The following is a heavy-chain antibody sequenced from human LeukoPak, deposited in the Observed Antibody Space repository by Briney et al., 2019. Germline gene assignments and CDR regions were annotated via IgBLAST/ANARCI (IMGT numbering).Heavy chain of an antibody. Sequence: GGSRRLSCAASGFTFSSYEMNWVRQAPGKGLEWISYIGTSGSTIYYADSVKGRFTISRDNAKNSLYLQMNSLRAEDTAVYYCARTNLVTAMLDYWGQGTLVTVSS. CDR2: IGTSGSTI. J-gene: IGHJ4*02. D-gene: IGHD2-21*02. CDR3: ARTNLVTAMLDY. CDR1: GFTFSSYE. V-gene: IGHV3-48*03.